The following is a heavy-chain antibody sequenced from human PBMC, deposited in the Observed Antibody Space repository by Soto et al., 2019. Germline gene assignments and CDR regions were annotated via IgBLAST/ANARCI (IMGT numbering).Heavy chain of an antibody. CDR1: GFTFSSYA. CDR3: AGDYDILPGYSEGDSYFDL. V-gene: IGHV3-23*01. CDR2: ISGSGGRT. Sequence: EVQLLESGGGLVQPGGSLRLSCAASGFTFSSYAMSWVRQARGKGLEWVSAISGSGGRTCYADSVKGQFTISRDNSKNTLYLQMNSLRAEDTAVYYCAGDYDILPGYSEGDSYFDLWGRGTLLTLSS. D-gene: IGHD3-9*01. J-gene: IGHJ2*01.